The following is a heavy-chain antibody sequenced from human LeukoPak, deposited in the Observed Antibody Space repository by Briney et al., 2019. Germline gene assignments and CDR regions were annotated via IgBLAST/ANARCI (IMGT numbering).Heavy chain of an antibody. D-gene: IGHD6-13*01. CDR1: GFXVSTKF. CDR3: ATSASSSWFPYFFDY. CDR2: IYSGGDT. J-gene: IGHJ4*02. Sequence: PGGSLRLSCEASGFXVSTKFISWVRQAPGKGLEWISVIYSGGDTYYADSVKGRFTISRDNSKNTLYLQMNSLRAEDTAVYYCATSASSSWFPYFFDYWGQGTLVTVSS. V-gene: IGHV3-66*01.